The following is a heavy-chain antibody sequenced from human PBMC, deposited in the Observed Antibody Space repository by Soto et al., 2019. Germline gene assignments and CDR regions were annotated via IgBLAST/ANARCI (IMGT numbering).Heavy chain of an antibody. CDR3: ANWGAPYDFWSGYYYYYGMDV. Sequence: GGSLRLSCAASGFTFSSYAMSWVRQAPGKGLEWVSAISGSGGSTYYADSVKGRFTISRDNSKNTLYLQMNSLRAEDTAVYYCANWGAPYDFWSGYYYYYGMDVWGQGTTVTVSS. D-gene: IGHD3-3*01. J-gene: IGHJ6*02. V-gene: IGHV3-23*01. CDR2: ISGSGGST. CDR1: GFTFSSYA.